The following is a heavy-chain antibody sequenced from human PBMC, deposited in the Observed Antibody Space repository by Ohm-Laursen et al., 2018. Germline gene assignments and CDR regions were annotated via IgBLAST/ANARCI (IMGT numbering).Heavy chain of an antibody. V-gene: IGHV3-11*04. J-gene: IGHJ4*02. CDR1: GFTVSGDY. Sequence: SLRLSCAASGFTVSGDYMNWVRQAPGKGLEWVAYISDTGTTIYYADSVKGRFTISRDNAKNSLYLQMNSLRAEDTAVYYCANIPGVAGSDWGQGTLVTVSS. CDR3: ANIPGVAGSD. D-gene: IGHD6-19*01. CDR2: ISDTGTTI.